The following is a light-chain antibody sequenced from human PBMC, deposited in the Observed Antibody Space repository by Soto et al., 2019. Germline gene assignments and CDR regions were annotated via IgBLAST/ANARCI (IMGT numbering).Light chain of an antibody. CDR3: GSYTRRNLVV. CDR1: SSDIGGYTY. CDR2: DVS. J-gene: IGLJ2*01. V-gene: IGLV2-14*03. Sequence: QSALTQPASVSGSPGQSITISCTGTSSDIGGYTYVSWYQHHPGKAPKLLVFDVSSRPSGVSGRFSAFKSGNTASLTISGLQAEDEADYYCGSYTRRNLVVFGGGTKLTVL.